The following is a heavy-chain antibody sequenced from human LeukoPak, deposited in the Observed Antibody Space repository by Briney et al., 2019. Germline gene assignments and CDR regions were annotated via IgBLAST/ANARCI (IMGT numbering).Heavy chain of an antibody. J-gene: IGHJ5*02. CDR2: ISWNSGSI. V-gene: IGHV3-9*01. CDR3: AKDRSGSGNWFDP. D-gene: IGHD6-19*01. CDR1: GFTFDDYA. Sequence: GGSLRLSCAASGFTFDDYAMHWVRQAPGKGLEWVSGISWNSGSIGYADSVKGRFTISRDNAKSSLYLQMNSLRAEDTALYYCAKDRSGSGNWFDPWGQGTLVTVSS.